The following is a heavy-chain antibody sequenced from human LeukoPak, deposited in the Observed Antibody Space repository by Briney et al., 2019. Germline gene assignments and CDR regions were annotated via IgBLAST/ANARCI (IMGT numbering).Heavy chain of an antibody. J-gene: IGHJ4*02. CDR1: GGSISSSSYY. CDR2: IYHSGST. CDR3: ASNSGSYSGD. D-gene: IGHD1-26*01. V-gene: IGHV4-39*07. Sequence: SETLSLTCTVSGGSISSSSYYWGWIRQPPGKGLEWIGSIYHSGSTNYNPSLKSRVTISVDTSKNQFSLKLSSVTAADTAVYYCASNSGSYSGDWGQGTLVTVSS.